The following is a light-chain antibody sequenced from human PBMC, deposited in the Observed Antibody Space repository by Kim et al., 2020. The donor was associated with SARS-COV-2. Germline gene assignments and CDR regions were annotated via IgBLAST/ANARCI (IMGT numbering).Light chain of an antibody. J-gene: IGLJ1*01. V-gene: IGLV3-19*01. CDR1: SLRVYS. CDR2: GRN. CDR3: QSRDRTGDLLV. Sequence: SSELTQDPAVSVALGQTVRITCRGVSLRVYSTNWYQQKPGQAPVLVIFGRNHRPSGIPDRFSGSTSGDTAFLTITGAQAEDEADYYCQSRDRTGDLLVFAPGTRSPS.